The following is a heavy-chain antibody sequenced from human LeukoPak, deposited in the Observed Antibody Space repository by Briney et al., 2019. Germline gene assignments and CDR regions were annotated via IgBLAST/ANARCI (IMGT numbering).Heavy chain of an antibody. CDR3: ASGVLLWFGEEY. V-gene: IGHV3-21*01. J-gene: IGHJ4*02. CDR2: ISSSSSYI. D-gene: IGHD3-10*01. CDR1: GFTFSTYA. Sequence: GGSLRLSCAASGFTFSTYAMNWVRQAPGKGLEWVSSISSSSSYIYYADSVKGRFTISRDNAKNSLYLQMNSLRADDTAVYYCASGVLLWFGEEYWGQGTLVTVSS.